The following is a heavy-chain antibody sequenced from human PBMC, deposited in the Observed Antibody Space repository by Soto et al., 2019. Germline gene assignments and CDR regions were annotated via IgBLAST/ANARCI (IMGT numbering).Heavy chain of an antibody. J-gene: IGHJ4*02. CDR1: GYTFTSYG. CDR3: ASGAGWWEASLGFDY. CDR2: ISAYNGNT. D-gene: IGHD1-26*01. Sequence: QVQLVQSGAEVKKPGASVKVSCKASGYTFTSYGISWVRQAPGQGLEWMGWISAYNGNTNYAQKLQGRVTMTTDTSXTTAYMELRSLRSDDTDVYYCASGAGWWEASLGFDYWGQGTLVTVSS. V-gene: IGHV1-18*01.